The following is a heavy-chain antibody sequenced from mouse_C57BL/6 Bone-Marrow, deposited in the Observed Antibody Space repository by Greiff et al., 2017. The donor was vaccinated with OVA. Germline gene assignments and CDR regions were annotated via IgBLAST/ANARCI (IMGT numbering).Heavy chain of an antibody. V-gene: IGHV1-62-2*01. D-gene: IGHD1-1*01. CDR2: FYPGSGSI. J-gene: IGHJ1*03. CDR3: ARQDYYGSSFWYFDV. Sequence: VQLQQSGAELVKPGASVKLSCKASGYTFTEYTIHWVKQRSGQGLEWIGWFYPGSGSIKYNEKFKDKATLTAAKSSSTVYMELSRLTSDDSSVYYCARQDYYGSSFWYFDVWGTGTTVTVSS. CDR1: GYTFTEYT.